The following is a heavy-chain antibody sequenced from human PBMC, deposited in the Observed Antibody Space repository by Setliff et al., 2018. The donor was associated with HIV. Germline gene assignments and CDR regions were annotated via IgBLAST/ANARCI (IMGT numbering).Heavy chain of an antibody. V-gene: IGHV4-59*11. D-gene: IGHD4-17*01. Sequence: PSETLSLPCTVPGASISSHYWSWIRQSPGRELEWIGYIYSTGSTNYNPSLQSRVSISMDASKNKFSLKVTSVTSADTAFYYCAKDAGFYGDYTFDYWGQGHLVTVSS. J-gene: IGHJ4*02. CDR3: AKDAGFYGDYTFDY. CDR2: IYSTGST. CDR1: GASISSHY.